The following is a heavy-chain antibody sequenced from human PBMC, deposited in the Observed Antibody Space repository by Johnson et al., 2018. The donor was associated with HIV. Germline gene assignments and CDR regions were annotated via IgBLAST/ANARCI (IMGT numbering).Heavy chain of an antibody. CDR3: TTTKLELMDDAFEI. D-gene: IGHD1-7*01. Sequence: VQLVESGGGLEKPGGSLRLSCAASGFTFSNAWMSWVRQAPGKGLEWVGRIKSKTDGGTTDYAAPVKGSFTISRDDSKNTLYLQMNSLKTEDTAVYYCTTTKLELMDDAFEIWGQGTMVTVSS. CDR1: GFTFSNAW. CDR2: IKSKTDGGTT. V-gene: IGHV3-15*01. J-gene: IGHJ3*02.